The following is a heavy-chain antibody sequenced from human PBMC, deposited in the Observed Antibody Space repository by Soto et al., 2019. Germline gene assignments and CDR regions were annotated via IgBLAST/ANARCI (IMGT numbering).Heavy chain of an antibody. CDR1: GYTFTSYD. D-gene: IGHD6-13*01. J-gene: IGHJ3*02. V-gene: IGHV1-8*01. CDR2: MNPNSGNT. Sequence: QVQLVQSGAEVKKPGASVKVPCKASGYTFTSYDINWVRQATGQGLEWMGWMNPNSGNTDYAQKFQGRVTMTRNTSISTAYMELSSLRSEDTAVYYCARAPDSIADAFDIWGQGTMVTVSS. CDR3: ARAPDSIADAFDI.